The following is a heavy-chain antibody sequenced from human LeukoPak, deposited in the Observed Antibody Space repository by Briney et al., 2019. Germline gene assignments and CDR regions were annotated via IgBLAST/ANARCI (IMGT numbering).Heavy chain of an antibody. Sequence: GSLRLSCAASGFTFSSYAMHWVRQAPGKGLEWVAVISYDGSNKYYADSVKGRFTISRDNSKNTLYLQMNSLRAEDTAVYYCARDDGIVVVPAAYHFDYWGQGTLVTVSS. J-gene: IGHJ4*02. D-gene: IGHD2-2*01. V-gene: IGHV3-30-3*01. CDR1: GFTFSSYA. CDR3: ARDDGIVVVPAAYHFDY. CDR2: ISYDGSNK.